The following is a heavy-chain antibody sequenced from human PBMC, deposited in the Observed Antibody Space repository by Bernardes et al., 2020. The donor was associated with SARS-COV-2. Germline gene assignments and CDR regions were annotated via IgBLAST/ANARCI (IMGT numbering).Heavy chain of an antibody. CDR1: GFTFGIEW. D-gene: IGHD2-8*01. Sequence: GGSLRLSCAASGFTFGIEWMHWDRQAPGKGLVWVARMDRDGTIINHADSVRGRFTISRDNARNTLYLQMNSLRAEDTALYYCIRDMYGKNDYWGQGTLVTVSS. J-gene: IGHJ4*02. V-gene: IGHV3-74*01. CDR2: MDRDGTII. CDR3: IRDMYGKNDY.